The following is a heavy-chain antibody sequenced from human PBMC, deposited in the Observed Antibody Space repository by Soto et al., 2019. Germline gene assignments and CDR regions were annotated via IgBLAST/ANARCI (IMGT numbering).Heavy chain of an antibody. D-gene: IGHD4-17*01. CDR1: GYTFTSYG. Sequence: ASVKVSCKASGYTFTSYGISWVRQAPGQGLEWMGWIRAYNGNTNYAQKLQGRVTMTTDTATSTAYIELSSLRPEDTAVYYCAADVGGYIYGLARHWGPG. J-gene: IGHJ1*01. CDR3: AADVGGYIYGLARH. CDR2: IRAYNGNT. V-gene: IGHV1-18*01.